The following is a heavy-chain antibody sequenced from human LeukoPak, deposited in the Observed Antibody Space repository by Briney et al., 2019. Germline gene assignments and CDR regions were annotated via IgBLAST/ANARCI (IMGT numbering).Heavy chain of an antibody. CDR3: ARGSRRVMRYYDFWSGSVTTTQNWFDP. J-gene: IGHJ5*02. V-gene: IGHV1-2*04. Sequence: GASVKVSCKASGYTFTGYYMHWVRQAPGQGLEWMGWINPNSGGTNYAQKFQGWVTMTRDTSISTAYMELSRLRSDDTAVYYCARGSRRVMRYYDFWSGSVTTTQNWFDPWGQGTLVTVSS. CDR1: GYTFTGYY. D-gene: IGHD3-3*01. CDR2: INPNSGGT.